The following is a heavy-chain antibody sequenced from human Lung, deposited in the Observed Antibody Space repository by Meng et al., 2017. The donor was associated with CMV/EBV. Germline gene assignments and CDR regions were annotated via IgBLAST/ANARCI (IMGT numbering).Heavy chain of an antibody. CDR3: AKDLCSSSCYPDY. V-gene: IGHV3-30*18. Sequence: ASGLTFSNYGMHWVRQAPGKGLEWVAFVSYDGSNKNYPDSVKGRFSISRDDSKNTLYVQINSLRPEDTAVYYCAKDLCSSSCYPDYWGQGTLVTVSS. CDR2: VSYDGSNK. J-gene: IGHJ4*02. CDR1: GLTFSNYG. D-gene: IGHD2-2*01.